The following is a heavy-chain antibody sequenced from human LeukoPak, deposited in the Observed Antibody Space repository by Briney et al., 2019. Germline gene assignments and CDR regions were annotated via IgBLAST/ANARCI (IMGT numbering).Heavy chain of an antibody. V-gene: IGHV1-46*01. J-gene: IGHJ6*02. D-gene: IGHD2-2*01. CDR1: GYTFTSYS. CDR3: ARDRGYCSGTSCYWGMDV. Sequence: ASVKLSCKTSGYTFTSYSIHWVRQAPGQGLEWMGRINPNGGNTNYAQKFQGRVTVTRDTSTSTVYMELSSLRSEDTAVYYCARDRGYCSGTSCYWGMDVWGQGTTVTVSS. CDR2: INPNGGNT.